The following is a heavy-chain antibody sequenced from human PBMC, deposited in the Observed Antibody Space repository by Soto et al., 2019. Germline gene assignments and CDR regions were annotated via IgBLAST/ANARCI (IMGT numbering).Heavy chain of an antibody. V-gene: IGHV3-74*01. CDR2: INSDGSST. CDR3: ARVDYYDSSGYSVGRLPAFDY. Sequence: GGSLRLSCAASGFTFSSYWMHWVRQAPGKGLVWVSRINSDGSSTSYADSVKGRFTISRDNAKNTLYLQMNSLRAEDTAVYYCARVDYYDSSGYSVGRLPAFDYWGQGTLVTVSS. J-gene: IGHJ4*02. D-gene: IGHD3-22*01. CDR1: GFTFSSYW.